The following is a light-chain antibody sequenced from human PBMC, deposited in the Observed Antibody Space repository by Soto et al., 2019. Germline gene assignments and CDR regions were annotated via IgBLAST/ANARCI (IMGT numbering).Light chain of an antibody. Sequence: QSVLAQPASVSGSPGQSITISCTGTSSDIGAHDDVSWYQQHPGKVPKLLIYGVTDRPSGISNRFSGSKSGNVASLTISGLQAEDEADYYCCSYTSDLTPYVFGTGTK. CDR3: CSYTSDLTPYV. V-gene: IGLV2-14*03. CDR1: SSDIGAHDD. J-gene: IGLJ1*01. CDR2: GVT.